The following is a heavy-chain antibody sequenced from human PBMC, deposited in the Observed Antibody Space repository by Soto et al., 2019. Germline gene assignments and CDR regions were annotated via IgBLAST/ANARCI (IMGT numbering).Heavy chain of an antibody. CDR3: AREMGATNDY. Sequence: QVQLVQSGAEVKKPGSSVKVSCKAAGGSFSNYALNGVRQAPGQGLEWMGRIVPFVGITKYAQKFQGRVTITADNSTSTAYMELSSLRSEDTAVYYCAREMGATNDYWGQGTLVTVSS. V-gene: IGHV1-69*04. CDR1: GGSFSNYA. J-gene: IGHJ4*02. D-gene: IGHD1-26*01. CDR2: IVPFVGIT.